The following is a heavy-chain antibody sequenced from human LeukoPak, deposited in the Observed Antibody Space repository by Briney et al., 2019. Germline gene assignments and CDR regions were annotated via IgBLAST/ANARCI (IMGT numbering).Heavy chain of an antibody. V-gene: IGHV1-46*01. D-gene: IGHD2-8*01. J-gene: IGHJ4*02. Sequence: ASVKVSCKASGYTFTSYYMHWVRQAPGQGLEWMGIINPSGGSTSYAQKFQGRVTMTRDMSTSTVYMELSSLRSEDTAVYYCARDSATCTNGVCYYYFDYWGQGTLVTVSS. CDR2: INPSGGST. CDR1: GYTFTSYY. CDR3: ARDSATCTNGVCYYYFDY.